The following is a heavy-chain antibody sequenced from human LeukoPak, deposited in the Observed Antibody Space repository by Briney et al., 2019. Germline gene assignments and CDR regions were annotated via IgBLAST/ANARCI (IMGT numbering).Heavy chain of an antibody. CDR2: IYYSWSTYS. D-gene: IGHD2-2*01. V-gene: IGHV4-39*07. CDR3: ARRKQLYCSNINCRYPLDY. CDR1: GGSISSSNYY. Sequence: PSETLSLTCTVSGGSISSSNYYWGWIRQPPGQGLEWIGSIYYSWSTYSYYNPSLKSRGTISVDTSKNQFSLKLSSVTAADTAVYYCARRKQLYCSNINCRYPLDYWGQGTLVTVSS. J-gene: IGHJ4*02.